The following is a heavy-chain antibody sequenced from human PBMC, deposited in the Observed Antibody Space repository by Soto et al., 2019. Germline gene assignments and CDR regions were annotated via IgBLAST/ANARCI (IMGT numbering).Heavy chain of an antibody. CDR2: INQDGGGT. CDR3: ARYFRGSGRYFFDY. V-gene: IGHV3-7*03. D-gene: IGHD6-19*01. Sequence: PGGSLRLSCVASGFTFISSFMGWGRQAPGKGLEWVANINQDGGGTYYVDSVEGRFTISRDNAKDSLYLQMNSLRAEDTAVYYCARYFRGSGRYFFDYWGQGTLVTVSS. CDR1: GFTFISSF. J-gene: IGHJ4*02.